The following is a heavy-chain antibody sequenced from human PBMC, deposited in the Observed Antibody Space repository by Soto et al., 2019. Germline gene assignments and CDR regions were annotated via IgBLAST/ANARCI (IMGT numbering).Heavy chain of an antibody. CDR3: ARQRAWNDAFDF. Sequence: GESLKISCKGSGYSFTTYWIGWVRQVPGKGLEWMGVIYPADSDTRYSPSFQGQVTFSVDKSLTTAYLQWNNLKASDTARYYCARQRAWNDAFDFRGQGTLVTVS. V-gene: IGHV5-51*01. CDR2: IYPADSDT. D-gene: IGHD1-1*01. CDR1: GYSFTTYW. J-gene: IGHJ4*02.